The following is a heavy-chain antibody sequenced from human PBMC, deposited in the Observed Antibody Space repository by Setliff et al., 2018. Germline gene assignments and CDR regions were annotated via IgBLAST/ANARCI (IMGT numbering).Heavy chain of an antibody. CDR2: INPNSGGT. D-gene: IGHD2-21*01. CDR1: GYTFTSYD. Sequence: ASVKVSCKASGYTFTSYDINWVRQATGQGLEWMGRINPNSGGTNYAQKFQGRVTMTRDTSISTAYMELSGLTSDDTAVYYCAKDGGEVYWGQGTLVTVSS. J-gene: IGHJ4*02. V-gene: IGHV1-2*06. CDR3: AKDGGEVY.